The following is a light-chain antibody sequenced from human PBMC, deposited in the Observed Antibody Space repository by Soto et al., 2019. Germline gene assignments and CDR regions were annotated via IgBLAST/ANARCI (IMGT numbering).Light chain of an antibody. V-gene: IGKV1-8*01. CDR2: AAS. J-gene: IGKJ3*01. CDR1: QGISSY. Sequence: AIRMTQSPSSFSASTGDRVTITCRASQGISSYLAWYQQKPGKAPKLLSYAASTLQSGVPSRFSGSGSGTGFTLTISCLQSEDFATYYFPQYYSYPGTFGPGTKWISN. CDR3: PQYYSYPGT.